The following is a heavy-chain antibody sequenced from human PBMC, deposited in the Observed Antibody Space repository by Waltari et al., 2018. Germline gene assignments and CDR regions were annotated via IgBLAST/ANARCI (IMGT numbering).Heavy chain of an antibody. CDR2: INHSGST. CDR3: ARGPWTNDVWADY. J-gene: IGHJ4*02. CDR1: GGSFSGYY. D-gene: IGHD1-1*01. Sequence: QVQLQQWGAGLLKPSETLSLTCAVYGGSFSGYYWSWIRQPPGKGLEWIGEINHSGSTNYYPSLKSRVTISVVTSKNQFSLMLSFVTAADTAVYYCARGPWTNDVWADYCGQGTLFTVSS. V-gene: IGHV4-34*01.